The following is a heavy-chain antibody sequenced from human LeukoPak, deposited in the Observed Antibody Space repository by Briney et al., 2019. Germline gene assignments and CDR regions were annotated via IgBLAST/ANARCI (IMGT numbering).Heavy chain of an antibody. Sequence: PGGSLRLSCAASGFTFSSYEMNWVRQAPGKGLEWVSYISSSGSTIYYADSVKGRFTISRDNAKNSLYLQMNSLRAEDTAVYYCARNDYGGNYYFDYWGQGTLVTVSS. CDR2: ISSSGSTI. D-gene: IGHD4-23*01. V-gene: IGHV3-48*03. CDR1: GFTFSSYE. J-gene: IGHJ4*02. CDR3: ARNDYGGNYYFDY.